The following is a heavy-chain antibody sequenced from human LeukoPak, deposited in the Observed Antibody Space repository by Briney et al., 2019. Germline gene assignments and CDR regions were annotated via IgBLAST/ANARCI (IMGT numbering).Heavy chain of an antibody. CDR1: GGSISYYY. J-gene: IGHJ4*02. CDR2: IYYSGST. CDR3: TRRGVVRGVFDY. D-gene: IGHD3-10*01. V-gene: IGHV4-39*01. Sequence: PSETLSLTCTVSGGSISYYYWSWIRQPPGKGLEWIGSIYYSGSTYYNPSLKSRVTISVDTSKNQFSLKLSSVTAADTAVYYCTRRGVVRGVFDYWGQGTLVTVSS.